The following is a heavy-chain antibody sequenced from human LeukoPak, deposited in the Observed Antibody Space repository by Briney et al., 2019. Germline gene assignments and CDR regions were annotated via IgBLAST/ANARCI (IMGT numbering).Heavy chain of an antibody. D-gene: IGHD3-16*01. V-gene: IGHV3-7*01. CDR3: TTDEQGDYYYGMDV. CDR1: GYTFSTYW. J-gene: IGHJ6*02. Sequence: PGGSLRLSCAASGYTFSTYWMSWVRQAPGKGPEWVANINQAGSQKYYVDSVKGRFTISRDNAKNSFYLQMNSLRAEDTAVYYCTTDEQGDYYYGMDVWGQGTTVTVSS. CDR2: INQAGSQK.